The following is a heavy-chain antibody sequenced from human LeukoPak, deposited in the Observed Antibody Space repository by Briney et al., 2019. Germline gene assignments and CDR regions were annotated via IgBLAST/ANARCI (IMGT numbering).Heavy chain of an antibody. CDR3: AKEGAYPIITYDS. J-gene: IGHJ5*01. CDR1: GFTFSSYW. D-gene: IGHD3-10*01. Sequence: GGSLRLSCAASGFTFSSYWMNWVRQAPGKGPEWVANIKGDGNEKNYVDSVKGQFSISRDNAKNSLYLQMDSLRAEDTAVYYCAKEGAYPIITYDSWGQGALVTVSS. V-gene: IGHV3-7*01. CDR2: IKGDGNEK.